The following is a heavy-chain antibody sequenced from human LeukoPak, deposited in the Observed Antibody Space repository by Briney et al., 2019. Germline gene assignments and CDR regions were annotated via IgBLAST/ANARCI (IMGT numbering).Heavy chain of an antibody. CDR2: ISSSSSTI. CDR3: ARDTPGSSGWYVVDY. Sequence: GGSLRLSCAASGFTFSSYSMNWVRQAPGKGLEWVSYISSSSSTIYYADSVKGRFTISRDNAKNSLYLQMNSLRAEDTAVYYCARDTPGSSGWYVVDYWGQGTLVTVSS. CDR1: GFTFSSYS. D-gene: IGHD6-19*01. J-gene: IGHJ4*02. V-gene: IGHV3-48*04.